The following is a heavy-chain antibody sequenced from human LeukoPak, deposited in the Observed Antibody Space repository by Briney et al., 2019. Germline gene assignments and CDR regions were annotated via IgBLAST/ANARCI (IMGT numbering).Heavy chain of an antibody. CDR3: ARDVRGYQRGCFDP. J-gene: IGHJ5*02. CDR1: GYTLTSYG. D-gene: IGHD5-18*01. Sequence: ASVKVSCKASGYTLTSYGISWVRQAPGQGLEWMGWISAYNGNTNYAQKLQGRVTMTTDTSTSTAYMELRSLRSDDTAVYYCARDVRGYQRGCFDPWGQGTLVTVSS. V-gene: IGHV1-18*01. CDR2: ISAYNGNT.